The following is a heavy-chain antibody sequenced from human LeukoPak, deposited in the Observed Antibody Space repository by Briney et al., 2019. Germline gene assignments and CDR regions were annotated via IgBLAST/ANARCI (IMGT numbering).Heavy chain of an antibody. V-gene: IGHV1-69*06. Sequence: SVKVSCKASGGTFNSYAISWVRQAPGQGLEWMGGIIPIFGTTNYARKFRGRVTLTADKSTRTAYMELSSLRSEDTAVYYCARIRRDGYNTWAYDAFDIWGQGTMVTVSS. CDR1: GGTFNSYA. J-gene: IGHJ3*02. CDR2: IIPIFGTT. D-gene: IGHD5-24*01. CDR3: ARIRRDGYNTWAYDAFDI.